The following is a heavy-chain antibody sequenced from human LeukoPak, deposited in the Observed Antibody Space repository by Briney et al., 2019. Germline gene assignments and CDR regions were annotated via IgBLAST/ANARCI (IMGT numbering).Heavy chain of an antibody. J-gene: IGHJ4*02. CDR2: IKQDGSKE. V-gene: IGHV3-7*01. D-gene: IGHD3-10*01. Sequence: PGGSLRLSCAASGFTFSSYWMSWVRQAPGKGLEWVADIKQDGSKEYYVDSVRGRFTISRDNAKNSLYLQMNSLRAEDTAVYYCARDFGDKNDWYHDYRGQGSLVTVSS. CDR1: GFTFSSYW. CDR3: ARDFGDKNDWYHDY.